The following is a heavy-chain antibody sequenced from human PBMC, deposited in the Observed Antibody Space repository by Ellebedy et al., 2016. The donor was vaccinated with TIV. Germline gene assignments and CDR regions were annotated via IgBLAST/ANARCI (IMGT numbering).Heavy chain of an antibody. D-gene: IGHD3-22*01. CDR3: ARDPDSQNYYGMDV. J-gene: IGHJ6*02. V-gene: IGHV1-18*01. CDR1: GYTFTSYG. CDR2: ISAYNGNT. Sequence: ASVKVSCKASGYTFTSYGISWVRQAPGQGLEWMGWISAYNGNTNYAQKLQGRVTMTTDTSTSTAYMELRSLISDDTAVYYCARDPDSQNYYGMDVWGQGTTVTVSS.